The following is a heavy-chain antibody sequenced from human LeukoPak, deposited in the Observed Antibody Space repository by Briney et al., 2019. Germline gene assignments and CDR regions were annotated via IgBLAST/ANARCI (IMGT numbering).Heavy chain of an antibody. J-gene: IGHJ4*02. Sequence: PGRSLRLSCTASGFTFGDYAMSWFRQAPGKGLEWVGFIRSKAYGGTTEYAASVKGRFTISRDDSKSIAYLRMNSLKTEDTAVYYCTSIVVVVAGFDYWGQGTLVTVSS. CDR1: GFTFGDYA. V-gene: IGHV3-49*03. CDR3: TSIVVVVAGFDY. D-gene: IGHD2-15*01. CDR2: IRSKAYGGTT.